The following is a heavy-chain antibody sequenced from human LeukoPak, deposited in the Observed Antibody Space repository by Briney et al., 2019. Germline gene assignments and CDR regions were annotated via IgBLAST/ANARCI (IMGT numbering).Heavy chain of an antibody. CDR2: IYHTATT. CDR3: GRIFTSRGIGGPRVF. J-gene: IGHJ4*02. V-gene: IGHV4-39*07. Sequence: SDTLSLTCTVSGVSISNSDYYWGWIRQPPGRGLEWIGSIYHTATTYYNPSLKSRLTISLDTSKSQFSLNVTSVTAADTAVYYCGRIFTSRGIGGPRVFWGQGNLVTVSS. CDR1: GVSISNSDYY. D-gene: IGHD2-15*01.